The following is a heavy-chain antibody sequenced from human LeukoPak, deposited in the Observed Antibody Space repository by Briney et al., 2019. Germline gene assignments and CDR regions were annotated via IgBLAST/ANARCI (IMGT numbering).Heavy chain of an antibody. D-gene: IGHD3-3*01. V-gene: IGHV4-34*01. J-gene: IGHJ4*02. CDR1: GGSFSGYY. CDR3: ARGVGYDFWSGYRVYFDN. Sequence: PSETLSLTCAVYGGSFSGYYWSWIRQPPGKGLEWIGEINHSGSTNYNPSLKSRVTISVDTSKNQFSLKLSSVTAADTAVYYCARGVGYDFWSGYRVYFDNWGQGTLVTVSS. CDR2: INHSGST.